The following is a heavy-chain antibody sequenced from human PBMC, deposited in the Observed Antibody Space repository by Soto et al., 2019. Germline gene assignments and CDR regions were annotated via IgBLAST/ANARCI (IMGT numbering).Heavy chain of an antibody. CDR2: IYAGTIT. J-gene: IGHJ4*02. CDR1: GITVSSYY. CDR3: ARIPYDNSGTIFDY. Sequence: GGSLRLSCAVSGITVSSYYMSWVRQAAGKGLEWVSAIYAGTITYYADSVKGRFTIYRDNSKNTLNLEMNSLRVEDTAVYYCARIPYDNSGTIFDYWGQGTLVTVSS. V-gene: IGHV3-53*01. D-gene: IGHD3-22*01.